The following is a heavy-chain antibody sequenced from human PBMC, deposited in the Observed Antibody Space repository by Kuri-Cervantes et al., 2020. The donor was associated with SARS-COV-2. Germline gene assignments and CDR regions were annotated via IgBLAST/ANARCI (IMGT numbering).Heavy chain of an antibody. CDR2: VNPKSGGT. CDR1: GYTFTDYY. V-gene: IGHV1-2*02. CDR3: AAGITIFGVVSDYMDV. J-gene: IGHJ6*03. Sequence: ASVKVSCKASGYTFTDYYIHWVRQAPGQGLEWMGWVNPKSGGTKFSQLFQGRVTMTRDTSITTVYMELSSLRSEDTAVYYCAAGITIFGVVSDYMDVWGKGTTVTVSS. D-gene: IGHD3-3*01.